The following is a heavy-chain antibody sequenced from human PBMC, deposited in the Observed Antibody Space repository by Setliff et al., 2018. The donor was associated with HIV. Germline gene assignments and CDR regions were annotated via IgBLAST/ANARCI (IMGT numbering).Heavy chain of an antibody. Sequence: PSETLSLTCTVSGDFSNIQWWTWMRQSPGLGLQWIGSIHHSGSTYYDPSLKNRVTLSVDTSNNQVSLTLTSVTAADTAVYYCASGNHNAYEIWGQGTMVTVSS. CDR2: IHHSGST. J-gene: IGHJ3*02. CDR3: ASGNHNAYEI. V-gene: IGHV4-59*11. CDR1: GDFSNIQW.